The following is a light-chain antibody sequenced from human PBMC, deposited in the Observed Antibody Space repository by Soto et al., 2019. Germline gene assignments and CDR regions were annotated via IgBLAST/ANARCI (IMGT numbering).Light chain of an antibody. CDR2: GAS. J-gene: IGKJ4*01. CDR3: HQGSSSPLT. V-gene: IGKV3-20*01. CDR1: QSVSSSY. Sequence: WRQYPCRLSFSGKRSAALSFRASQSVSSSYLAWYQQKPGQAPRLLIYGASSRATGIPDRFSGSGSGTDFTLNISRLEPEHFAVYYCHQGSSSPLTFGGGTKVDIK.